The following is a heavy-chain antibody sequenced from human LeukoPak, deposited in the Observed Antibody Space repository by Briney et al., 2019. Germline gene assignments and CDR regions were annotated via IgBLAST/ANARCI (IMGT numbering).Heavy chain of an antibody. CDR1: GGTFSSYA. Sequence: ASVKVSCKASGGTFSSYAISWVRQAPGQGLEWMGGVIPIFGTENYAQKFQGRVTITADESTSTAYMELSSLRSEDTAVYYCAAVTSYYYDSSGSTLFDYWGQGTLVTVSS. CDR3: AAVTSYYYDSSGSTLFDY. V-gene: IGHV1-69*13. D-gene: IGHD3-22*01. J-gene: IGHJ4*02. CDR2: VIPIFGTE.